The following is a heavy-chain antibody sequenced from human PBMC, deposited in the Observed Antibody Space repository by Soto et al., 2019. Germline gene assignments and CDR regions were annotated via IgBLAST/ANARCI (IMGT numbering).Heavy chain of an antibody. V-gene: IGHV3-7*01. D-gene: IGHD1-26*01. Sequence: EVQLVESGGGLVQPGGSLRLSCEASGFIFSMHWMRWVRQAPGKGLEWVANINENGDAQYYVGSLRGRFTVSRDNTKNSLYLQMNNVRVDDTAVYYSAREGVGHLDREFEVWGQGTMVTVSS. J-gene: IGHJ3*01. CDR2: INENGDAQ. CDR3: AREGVGHLDREFEV. CDR1: GFIFSMHW.